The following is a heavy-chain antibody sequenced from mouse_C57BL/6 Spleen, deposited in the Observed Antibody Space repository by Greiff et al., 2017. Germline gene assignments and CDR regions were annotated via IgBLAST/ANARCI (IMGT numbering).Heavy chain of an antibody. CDR2: ISSGGSYT. Sequence: EVKLVESGGDLVKPGGSLKLSCAASGFTFSSYGMSWVRQTPDKRLEWVATISSGGSYTYYPDSVKGRFTISRDNAKNTLYLQMSSLKSEDTAMYYCARGGSTGTDYWGQGTTLTVSS. D-gene: IGHD4-1*02. J-gene: IGHJ2*01. CDR1: GFTFSSYG. V-gene: IGHV5-6*01. CDR3: ARGGSTGTDY.